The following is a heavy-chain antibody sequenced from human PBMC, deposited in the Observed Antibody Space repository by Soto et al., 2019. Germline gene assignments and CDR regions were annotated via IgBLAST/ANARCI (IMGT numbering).Heavy chain of an antibody. D-gene: IGHD6-19*01. V-gene: IGHV1-18*01. CDR3: ARVHCSGFYTIDY. J-gene: IGHJ4*02. CDR1: GYTFPSYG. CDR2: ISAYNGDT. Sequence: ASVQVSCNASGYTFPSYGISWVRQAPGQRLEWMRRISAYNGDTNYAQKHQGRDTMTTDPSTSTAYREPRSLRSEVPAVDYCARVHCSGFYTIDYCGQGTLVPVST.